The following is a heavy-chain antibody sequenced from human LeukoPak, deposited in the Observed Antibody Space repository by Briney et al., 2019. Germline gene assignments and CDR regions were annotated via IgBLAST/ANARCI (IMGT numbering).Heavy chain of an antibody. Sequence: ASVKVSCKPSGYTFTGYYMHWVRQAPGQGLEWMGWINPNSGGTNYAQKFQDRVTMTRDTSISTAYMELSRLGSDDTAMYCCARAPASTAHFDLWGRGTLVTVSS. CDR3: ARAPASTAHFDL. CDR2: INPNSGGT. V-gene: IGHV1-2*02. D-gene: IGHD1-26*01. J-gene: IGHJ2*01. CDR1: GYTFTGYY.